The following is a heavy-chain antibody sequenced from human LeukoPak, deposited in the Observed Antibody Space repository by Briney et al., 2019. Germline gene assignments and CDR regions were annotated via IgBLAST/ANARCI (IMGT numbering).Heavy chain of an antibody. CDR3: ARRSGTYHAFDI. CDR1: GGSISSNGYY. J-gene: IGHJ3*02. V-gene: IGHV4-39*01. D-gene: IGHD1-26*01. Sequence: SETLFLTCTVSGGSISSNGYYWGWIRQPPGKGLEWIGSFYYTGSTFYSPSLKSRVTISVDTSKNQFSLKLSSVTAADTAVYYCARRSGTYHAFDIWGQGTMVTVSS. CDR2: FYYTGST.